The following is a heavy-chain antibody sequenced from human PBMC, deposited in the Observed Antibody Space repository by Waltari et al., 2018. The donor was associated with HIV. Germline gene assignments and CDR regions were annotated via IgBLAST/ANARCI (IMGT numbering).Heavy chain of an antibody. CDR2: IYPPDSEL. J-gene: IGHJ3*01. CDR1: GYSFSSHW. D-gene: IGHD1-26*01. V-gene: IGHV5-51*03. Sequence: EVQLVQSGAEVKKPGESLKISCQASGYSFSSHWVGWVRQTPEKGLEWMALIYPPDSELMYSPSFAVKVTISVEESHNIVYVEWRRLRAVDTATYFCARVSAGAANPFDLWGQGTVVIVSS. CDR3: ARVSAGAANPFDL.